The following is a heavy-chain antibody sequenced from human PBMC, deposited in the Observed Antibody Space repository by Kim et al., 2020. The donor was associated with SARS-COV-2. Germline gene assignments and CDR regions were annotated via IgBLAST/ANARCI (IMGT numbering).Heavy chain of an antibody. CDR1: GGSFSGYY. CDR2: INHSGST. V-gene: IGHV4-34*01. D-gene: IGHD3-10*01. CDR3: ARGGYYGSGSYSMH. J-gene: IGHJ4*02. Sequence: SETLSLTCAVYGGSFSGYYWSWIRQPPGKGLEWIGEINHSGSTNYNPSLKSRVTISVDTSKNQFSLKLSSVTAADTAVYYCARGGYYGSGSYSMHWGQGTLVTVSS.